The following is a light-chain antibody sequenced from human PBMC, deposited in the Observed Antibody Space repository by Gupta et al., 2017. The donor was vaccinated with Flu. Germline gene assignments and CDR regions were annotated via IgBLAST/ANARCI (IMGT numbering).Light chain of an antibody. V-gene: IGLV1-40*01. CDR2: GNS. Sequence: QSVLTQPPSVSGAPGTRVTISCPGSSSNIGAGYDVHWYQQLPGTAPKLLIYGNSNRPSGVPDRFSGSKSGTSASLAITGLQAEDEADYYCQSYDSSLSGSVFGGGTKLTVL. CDR1: SSNIGAGYD. J-gene: IGLJ2*01. CDR3: QSYDSSLSGSV.